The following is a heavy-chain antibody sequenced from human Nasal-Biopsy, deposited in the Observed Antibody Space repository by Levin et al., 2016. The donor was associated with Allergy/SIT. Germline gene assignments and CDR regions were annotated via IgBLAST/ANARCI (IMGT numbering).Heavy chain of an antibody. CDR2: TFNSGNP. J-gene: IGHJ4*02. CDR1: GGSIRGGRYF. CDR3: ARSTTNCYEGCYSDY. Sequence: SETLSLTCTVSGGSIRGGRYFWNWIRQAPGKGLEWIGNTFNSGNPLYNPSLKSRPTISIDTSKNQFSLKLSSVTAADTAVYYCARSTTNCYEGCYSDYWGQGTLVTVSS. D-gene: IGHD2-2*01. V-gene: IGHV4-30-4*08.